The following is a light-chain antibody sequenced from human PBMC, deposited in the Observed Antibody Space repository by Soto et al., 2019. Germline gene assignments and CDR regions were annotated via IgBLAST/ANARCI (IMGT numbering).Light chain of an antibody. Sequence: QSALTQPRSVSGSPGQSVTISCTGTSSDVGGYNFVSWYQQHPGKAPKFMIYDVTKRPSGVPDRFSGSKSGNTASLTISGLQAEDEAAYSCCSYVASYTSSVFATGTKLT. V-gene: IGLV2-11*01. CDR3: CSYVASYTSSV. CDR2: DVT. CDR1: SSDVGGYNF. J-gene: IGLJ1*01.